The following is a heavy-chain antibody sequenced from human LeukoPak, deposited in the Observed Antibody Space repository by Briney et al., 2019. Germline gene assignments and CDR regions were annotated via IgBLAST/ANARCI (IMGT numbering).Heavy chain of an antibody. J-gene: IGHJ5*02. V-gene: IGHV4-39*07. CDR3: ARGYGSGSYDAWFDP. Sequence: SETLSLTCTVSGGSISSSLYYWGWIRQPPGKGLEWIASIYYSGSTYYNPSLKSRVTISVDTSKNQFSLKLSSVTAADTAVYYCARGYGSGSYDAWFDPWGQGTLVTVSS. CDR2: IYYSGST. CDR1: GGSISSSLYY. D-gene: IGHD3-10*01.